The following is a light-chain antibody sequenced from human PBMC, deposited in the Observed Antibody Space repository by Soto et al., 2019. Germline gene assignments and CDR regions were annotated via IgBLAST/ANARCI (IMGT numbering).Light chain of an antibody. Sequence: EIVMTQSPATLSVSPGERVTLSCRASQSVNNKVAWYQQKPGQAPRLLIYGASTRATGIPATFSGSGSGTEFTLTISSLQSEDFAVYYCQQYNNWPITFGQGTRLEIK. J-gene: IGKJ5*01. CDR3: QQYNNWPIT. V-gene: IGKV3-15*01. CDR1: QSVNNK. CDR2: GAS.